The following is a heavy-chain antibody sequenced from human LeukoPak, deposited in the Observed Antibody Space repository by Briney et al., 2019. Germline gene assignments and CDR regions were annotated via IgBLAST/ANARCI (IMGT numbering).Heavy chain of an antibody. CDR2: INPSGGST. CDR1: GYTFTSYY. V-gene: IGHV1-46*01. CDR3: AGTATEELLGHFDY. Sequence: GASVKISCKASGYTFTSYYMHWVRQAPGQGLEWMRIINPSGGSTSYAQKFQGRVTMTRDTSTSTVYMELSSLRSEDTAVYYCAGTATEELLGHFDYWGQGTLVTVSS. D-gene: IGHD1-26*01. J-gene: IGHJ4*02.